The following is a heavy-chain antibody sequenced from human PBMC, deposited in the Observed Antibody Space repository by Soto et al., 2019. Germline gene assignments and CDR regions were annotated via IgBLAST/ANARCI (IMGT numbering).Heavy chain of an antibody. CDR2: IIPIFGTA. CDR3: ARLRFLEWLSMTGYYYYGMDV. D-gene: IGHD3-3*01. J-gene: IGHJ6*02. Sequence: SVKVSCKASGGTFSSYAISWVRQAPGQGLEWMGGIIPIFGTANYAQKFQGRVTITADESTSTAYMELSSLRSEDTAVYYCARLRFLEWLSMTGYYYYGMDVWGQGTTVTVSS. CDR1: GGTFSSYA. V-gene: IGHV1-69*13.